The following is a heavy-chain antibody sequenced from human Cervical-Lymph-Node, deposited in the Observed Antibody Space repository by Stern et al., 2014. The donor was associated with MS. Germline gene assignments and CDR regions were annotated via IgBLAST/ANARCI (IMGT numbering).Heavy chain of an antibody. CDR3: AREVAGHRLGMMDV. D-gene: IGHD6-19*01. V-gene: IGHV1-46*01. J-gene: IGHJ6*02. CDR1: GNTFTRHY. CDR2: INPSAGST. Sequence: VQLLDSGAEVKKPGASGKVSCKASGNTFTRHYIHWVRQAPGQWLEWMGIINPSAGSTSYAQKFQGRVTMTRDTSTSTVYMELSSLRSEDTAVYYCAREVAGHRLGMMDVWGQGTTVTVSS.